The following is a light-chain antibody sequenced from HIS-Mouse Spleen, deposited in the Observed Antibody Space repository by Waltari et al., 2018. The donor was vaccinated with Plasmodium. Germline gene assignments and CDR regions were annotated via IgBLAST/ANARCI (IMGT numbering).Light chain of an antibody. Sequence: AIRMTQSPSSLSASTGDRVTITCRASQGISSYLAWYQQKPGKAPKLRIYAASTLQSGVPSRFSGSGSGTEFTLTISCLQSEDFATYDCQQYYSYPWTFGQGTKVEIK. V-gene: IGKV1-8*01. J-gene: IGKJ1*01. CDR3: QQYYSYPWT. CDR1: QGISSY. CDR2: AAS.